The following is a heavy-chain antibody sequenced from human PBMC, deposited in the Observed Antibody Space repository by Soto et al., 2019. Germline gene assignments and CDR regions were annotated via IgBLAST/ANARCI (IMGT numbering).Heavy chain of an antibody. CDR2: INYIGSA. Sequence: QVQLQESGPGLVKPSQTLSLTCTVSGGSISSGGYYWSWIRQHPGKGLEWIGYINYIGSAYYHPSLKIRVTISVDTSRNQFSLKLISVTAADTAVYCCASVILVGPTESHSWGQGTLVTVSS. D-gene: IGHD1-26*01. CDR3: ASVILVGPTESHS. V-gene: IGHV4-31*03. J-gene: IGHJ4*02. CDR1: GGSISSGGYY.